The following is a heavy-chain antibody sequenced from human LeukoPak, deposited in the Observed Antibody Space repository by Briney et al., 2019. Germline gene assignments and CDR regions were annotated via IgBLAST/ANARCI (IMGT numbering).Heavy chain of an antibody. V-gene: IGHV3-53*01. Sequence: GGSLRLSCAASGFTVSSNYMSWVRQAPGKGLEWVSGISWSSGIIGYADSVKGRFTISRDNSKNTLYLQMNSLRAEDTAVYYCVRDDDRPDNGLDYWGQGTLVTVSS. D-gene: IGHD3-22*01. CDR2: ISWSSGII. CDR3: VRDDDRPDNGLDY. CDR1: GFTVSSNY. J-gene: IGHJ4*02.